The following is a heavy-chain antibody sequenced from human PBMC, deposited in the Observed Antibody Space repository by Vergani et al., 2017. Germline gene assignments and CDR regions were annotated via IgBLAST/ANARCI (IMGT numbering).Heavy chain of an antibody. J-gene: IGHJ6*02. Sequence: EVQLLESGGGSAQPGESLRLSCVASGFTFSSYAMSWVRQAPGKGLEWVSAISGSGGSTYYADSWKGRFTISGDNSKKTLYLQMNSLRSEDTAVYYCAKVVTQQPERSNYFDGMDVWGQGTTVTVSS. V-gene: IGHV3-23*01. CDR1: GFTFSSYA. CDR3: AKVVTQQPERSNYFDGMDV. CDR2: ISGSGGST. D-gene: IGHD6-13*01.